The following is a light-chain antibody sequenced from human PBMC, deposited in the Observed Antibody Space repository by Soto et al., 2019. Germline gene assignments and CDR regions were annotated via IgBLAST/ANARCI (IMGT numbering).Light chain of an antibody. V-gene: IGLV7-46*01. CDR2: DTS. CDR1: TGAVTSGHY. J-gene: IGLJ3*02. CDR3: LLSYRGARHWV. Sequence: QAVVTQEPSLTVSPGGTVTLTCGSSTGAVTSGHYPYWFQQKPGQAPRTLIYDTSNKHSWTPARFSGSLLGGKAALTLSGAQPEDEAEYYCLLSYRGARHWVFGGGTKLTVL.